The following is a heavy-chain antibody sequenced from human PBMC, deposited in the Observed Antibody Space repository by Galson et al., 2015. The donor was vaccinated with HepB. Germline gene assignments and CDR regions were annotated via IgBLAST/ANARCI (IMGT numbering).Heavy chain of an antibody. CDR2: IYSGNT. CDR1: GGSISNSNHF. V-gene: IGHV4-39*07. CDR3: AKNPPGGDYYYQGMDV. D-gene: IGHD3-16*01. J-gene: IGHJ6*02. Sequence: ETLSLTCSVSGGSISNSNHFWAWIRQPPVEGLAWIGSIYSGNTYYNPSLKRRANISADTSKSQFSLKLTSVTAADTAIYYCAKNPPGGDYYYQGMDVGGQGTTVTVSS.